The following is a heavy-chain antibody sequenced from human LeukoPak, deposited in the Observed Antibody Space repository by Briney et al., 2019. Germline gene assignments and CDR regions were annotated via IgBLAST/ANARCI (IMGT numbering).Heavy chain of an antibody. CDR3: ASPHHYDSSGYYSSFAFDI. J-gene: IGHJ3*02. Sequence: GASVKVSCKASGYTFTSYYMHWVRQAPGQGLEWMGIINPSGGSTSYAQKFQGRVTITTDESTSTAYMELSSLRSEDTAVYYCASPHHYDSSGYYSSFAFDIWGQGTMVTVSS. D-gene: IGHD3-22*01. CDR1: GYTFTSYY. V-gene: IGHV1-46*01. CDR2: INPSGGST.